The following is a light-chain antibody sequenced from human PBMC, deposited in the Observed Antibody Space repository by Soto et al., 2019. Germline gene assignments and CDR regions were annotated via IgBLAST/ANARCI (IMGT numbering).Light chain of an antibody. CDR3: AAWDDSLSVV. CDR2: RNN. CDR1: SSNIGSNY. Sequence: QSALTQPPSASGTPGQRVTISCSGSSSNIGSNYVYWYQQLPGTAPKLLIYRNNQRPSGVPDRFSGSKSGTSASLAISGLRSEDEDDYYCAAWDDSLSVVFGGGTQLTVL. V-gene: IGLV1-47*01. J-gene: IGLJ2*01.